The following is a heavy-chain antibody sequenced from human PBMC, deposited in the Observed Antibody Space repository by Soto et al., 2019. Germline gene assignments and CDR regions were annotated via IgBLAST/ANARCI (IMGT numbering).Heavy chain of an antibody. CDR3: ARDENYDTPFDY. D-gene: IGHD3-22*01. V-gene: IGHV3-33*01. Sequence: GGSLRLSCAASGFTFSNYVMHWVRQSPGKGLEWVAVIWYDGSNKYYADSVKGRFTISRDNSKNTLYLQMNSLRAEDTAVYYCARDENYDTPFDYWGQGTLVTVSS. CDR2: IWYDGSNK. CDR1: GFTFSNYV. J-gene: IGHJ4*02.